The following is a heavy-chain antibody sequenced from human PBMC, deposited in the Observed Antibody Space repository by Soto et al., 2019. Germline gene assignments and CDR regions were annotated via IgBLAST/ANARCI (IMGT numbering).Heavy chain of an antibody. Sequence: PGGSLRLSCAASGFTFSSYEMNWVRQAPGKGLEWVSYISSSGSTIYYADSVKGRSTISRDNAKNSLYLQMNSLRAEDTAVYYCARGSEHYDYVWGSYRYWGDNPQNLFDYWGQGTLVTVSS. V-gene: IGHV3-48*03. J-gene: IGHJ4*02. CDR2: ISSSGSTI. CDR3: ARGSEHYDYVWGSYRYWGDNPQNLFDY. D-gene: IGHD3-16*02. CDR1: GFTFSSYE.